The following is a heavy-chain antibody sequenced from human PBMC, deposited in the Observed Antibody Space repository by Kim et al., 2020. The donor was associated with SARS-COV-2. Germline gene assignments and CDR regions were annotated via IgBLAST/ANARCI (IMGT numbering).Heavy chain of an antibody. CDR2: IKSKTDGGTT. CDR3: TMSVVPAAMAPLGYYYYGMDV. V-gene: IGHV3-15*01. CDR1: GFTFSNAC. J-gene: IGHJ6*02. Sequence: GGSLRLSCAASGFTFSNACMSWVRQAPGKGLEWVGRIKSKTDGGTTDYAAPVKGRFTISRDDSKNTLYLQMNSLKTEDTAVYYCTMSVVPAAMAPLGYYYYGMDVWGQGTTVTVSS. D-gene: IGHD2-2*01.